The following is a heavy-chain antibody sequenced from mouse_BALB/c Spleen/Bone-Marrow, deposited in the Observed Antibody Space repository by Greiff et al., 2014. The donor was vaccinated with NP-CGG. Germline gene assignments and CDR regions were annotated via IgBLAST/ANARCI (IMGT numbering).Heavy chain of an antibody. J-gene: IGHJ3*01. CDR1: GFNIKDTY. CDR3: ARYYYGSSYFAY. Sequence: VQLKDSGAELVKPGASVKLSCTASGFNIKDTYMHWVKQRPEQGLEGIGRMDPANGNTKYDPKFQGKATITADTSSNTAYLQLSSLTSEDTAVYYCARYYYGSSYFAYWGQGTLVTVSA. CDR2: MDPANGNT. V-gene: IGHV14-3*02. D-gene: IGHD1-1*01.